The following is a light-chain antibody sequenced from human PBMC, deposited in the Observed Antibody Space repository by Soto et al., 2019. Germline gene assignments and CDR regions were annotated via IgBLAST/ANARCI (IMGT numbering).Light chain of an antibody. Sequence: EIVLTQSPATLSLSPGERATLSCRASQSVSSYLAWYQQKPGQAPRLLIYDASNRATGIPARFSGSGSGTDFTLTISSLERGDFAIYYCQHRSNWPSLTFGGGTKLEIK. J-gene: IGKJ4*01. CDR2: DAS. CDR3: QHRSNWPSLT. V-gene: IGKV3-11*01. CDR1: QSVSSY.